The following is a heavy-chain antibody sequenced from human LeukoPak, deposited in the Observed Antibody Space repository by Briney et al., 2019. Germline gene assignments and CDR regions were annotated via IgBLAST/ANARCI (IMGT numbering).Heavy chain of an antibody. Sequence: PSETLSLTCSVSVDSISSYSCSWIRQPPGKGLELVGYIHYSGSTTYNPSLKSRVTISVDPSKHQFSLSLSAVTAADTADYYCARGQGSGSSWAFDYWGQGTLVTVSS. J-gene: IGHJ4*02. D-gene: IGHD1-26*01. CDR3: ARGQGSGSSWAFDY. CDR2: IHYSGST. CDR1: VDSISSYS. V-gene: IGHV4-59*01.